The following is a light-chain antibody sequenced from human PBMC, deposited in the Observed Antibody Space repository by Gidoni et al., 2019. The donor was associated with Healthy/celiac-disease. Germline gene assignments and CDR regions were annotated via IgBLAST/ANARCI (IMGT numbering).Light chain of an antibody. J-gene: IGLJ2*01. Sequence: QSVLTQPPSVSGAPGQRVTISCTGSSSNIGAGYDVHWYQQLPGTAPKLLIYGNSNRPSGVPDRFSGSKSGTSASLAITGLQAEDEADYYCQSYDSSLLGVVCGGGTKLTVL. CDR2: GNS. V-gene: IGLV1-40*01. CDR1: SSNIGAGYD. CDR3: QSYDSSLLGVV.